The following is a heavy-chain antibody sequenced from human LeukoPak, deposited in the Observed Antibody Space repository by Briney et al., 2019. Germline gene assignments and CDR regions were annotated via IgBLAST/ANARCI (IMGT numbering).Heavy chain of an antibody. CDR3: AKAAVPFTIFGVVTISYYFDY. CDR1: GFIFSTYN. V-gene: IGHV3-48*01. Sequence: GGSLRLSCAASGFIFSTYNMNWVRQAPGRGLEWVSYISGSSGAMYYADSVKGRFTISRDNSKNTLYLQMNSLRAEDTAVYYCAKAAVPFTIFGVVTISYYFDYWGQGTLVTVSS. J-gene: IGHJ4*02. D-gene: IGHD3-3*01. CDR2: ISGSSGAM.